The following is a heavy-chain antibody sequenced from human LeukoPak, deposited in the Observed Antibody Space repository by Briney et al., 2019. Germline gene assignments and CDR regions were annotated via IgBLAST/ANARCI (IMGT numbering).Heavy chain of an antibody. J-gene: IGHJ6*02. CDR1: GFTFSSYA. Sequence: GRSLRLSCAASGFTFSSYAMHWVRQAPGKGLEWVAVISYDGSNKYYADSVKGRFTISRDNSENTLYLQMNSLRAEDTAVYYCARETYYDFWSGFSGNYYYGMDVWGQGTTVTVSS. D-gene: IGHD3-3*01. CDR2: ISYDGSNK. V-gene: IGHV3-30-3*01. CDR3: ARETYYDFWSGFSGNYYYGMDV.